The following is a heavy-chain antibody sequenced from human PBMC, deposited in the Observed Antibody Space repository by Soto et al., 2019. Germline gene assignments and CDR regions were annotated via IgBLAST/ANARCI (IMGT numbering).Heavy chain of an antibody. V-gene: IGHV3-30-3*01. D-gene: IGHD1-7*01. CDR1: AFTLSKFV. CDR2: TSNDGSNT. J-gene: IGHJ6*02. Sequence: QVQVVESGGGVVQPGKSLRLSCAASAFTLSKFVMHWVRQAPGRGLEWVAVTSNDGSNTFYADYVKGRFTISRDNSKNTVYLQMNSLRTADTAVYYCARGNLDVWGQGTTVTVSS. CDR3: ARGNLDV.